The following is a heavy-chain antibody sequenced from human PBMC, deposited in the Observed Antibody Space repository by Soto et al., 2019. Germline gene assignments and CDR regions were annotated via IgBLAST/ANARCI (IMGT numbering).Heavy chain of an antibody. CDR2: IYYSGST. D-gene: IGHD4-17*01. V-gene: IGHV4-61*03. Sequence: QVQLQESGPGLVKPSETLSLTCTVSGGSVSSGPNYWSWVRQPPGKGLEWIGYIYYSGSTNYNPSLKSRVTRSGDTSKHHCSLRLTSVTAADTAVYYCARGAGNYGDYTFDYWGQGTLVTVSS. CDR3: ARGAGNYGDYTFDY. CDR1: GGSVSSGPNY. J-gene: IGHJ4*02.